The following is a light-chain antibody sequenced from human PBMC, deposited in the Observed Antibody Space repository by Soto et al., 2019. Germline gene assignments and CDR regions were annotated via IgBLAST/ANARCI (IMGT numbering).Light chain of an antibody. Sequence: DIVLTQSPGTLSLSPGERASLSCRASQSVGSVLAWYQQKPGQAPRLLIYDASTRATGIPDRFSGSGSGTEFTLTISSLEPEDFAVYYCQQWGSSSWTFGQGTKVDI. J-gene: IGKJ1*01. CDR2: DAS. CDR1: QSVGSV. CDR3: QQWGSSSWT. V-gene: IGKV3-20*01.